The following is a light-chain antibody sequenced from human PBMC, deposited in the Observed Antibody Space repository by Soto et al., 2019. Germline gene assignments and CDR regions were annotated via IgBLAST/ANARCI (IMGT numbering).Light chain of an antibody. CDR2: SAS. CDR1: QGISTY. V-gene: IGKV1-9*01. Sequence: IQLTQSPSFLSASAGDRVTITCRASQGISTYLAWYQQKPGKAPKLLIYSASTLQSGVPSRFSGSGSGTEFTLTINSLQPEDFATYYCQQLNGYQLTFGGGTKVEIK. J-gene: IGKJ4*01. CDR3: QQLNGYQLT.